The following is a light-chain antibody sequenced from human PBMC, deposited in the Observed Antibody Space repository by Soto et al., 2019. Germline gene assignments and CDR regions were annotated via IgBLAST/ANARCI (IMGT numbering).Light chain of an antibody. J-gene: IGKJ1*01. V-gene: IGKV3-20*01. CDR2: GAS. Sequence: IVLTQSPGTLSSSPGERATLSCRASQSVSTNNLAWYQQKPGQAPRLLIYGASNRATGIPDRFSGSGSGTDFSLTISRLEPEDFAVYYCQQYGRSPTFGQGTKVDIK. CDR3: QQYGRSPT. CDR1: QSVSTNN.